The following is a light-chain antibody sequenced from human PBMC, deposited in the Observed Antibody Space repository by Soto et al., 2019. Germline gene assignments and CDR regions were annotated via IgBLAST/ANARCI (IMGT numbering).Light chain of an antibody. CDR3: SSYTTSSTLLV. CDR2: EVT. V-gene: IGLV2-14*01. J-gene: IGLJ2*01. CDR1: SSDVGAYNY. Sequence: QSALTQPASVSGSPGQSITISCTGSSSDVGAYNYVSWYQQHPGKAPKLLIYEVTNRPSGISNRFSGSKSGNTASLTISGLQAEDEAVYHCSSYTTSSTLLVFGGGTKVTVL.